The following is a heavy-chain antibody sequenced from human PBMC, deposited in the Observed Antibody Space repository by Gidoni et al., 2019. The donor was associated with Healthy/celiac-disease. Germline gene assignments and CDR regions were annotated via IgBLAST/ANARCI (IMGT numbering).Heavy chain of an antibody. CDR1: GGSISTYY. CDR2: ISYTGST. V-gene: IGHV4-59*12. CDR3: ARDEGSGSGSYYP. Sequence: QVQLQESGPGLVKPSETLSLTCAVSGGSISTYYWTWIRRPPGKGLEWLGYISYTGSTNYNPSLKSRVTISIDTSKNQFSLKLNSVTVADTAVYYCARDEGSGSGSYYPWGQGTLVTVSS. D-gene: IGHD3-10*01. J-gene: IGHJ5*02.